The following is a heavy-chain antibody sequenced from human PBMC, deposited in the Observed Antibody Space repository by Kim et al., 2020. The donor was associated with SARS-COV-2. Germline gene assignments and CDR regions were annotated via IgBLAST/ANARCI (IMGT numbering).Heavy chain of an antibody. D-gene: IGHD2-2*01. CDR3: ARDRIVLVPAVRPFGPRGIWCYP. V-gene: IGHV3-7*01. CDR2: IKQDGSEK. CDR1: GFTFSSYW. J-gene: IGHJ5*02. Sequence: GGSLRLSCAASGFTFSSYWMSWVRQAPGKGLEWVANIKQDGSEKYYVDSVKGRFTISRDNAKNSLYLQMNSLRAEDTAVYYCARDRIVLVPAVRPFGPRGIWCYPWRQGTLVTVSS.